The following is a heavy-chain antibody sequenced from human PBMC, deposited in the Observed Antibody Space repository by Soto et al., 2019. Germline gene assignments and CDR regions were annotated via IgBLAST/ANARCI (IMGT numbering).Heavy chain of an antibody. CDR2: IYYSGST. Sequence: QVQLQESGPGLGKPSQTVSLTCTDCGGSINSGGYYWSWIRQHPGKGRGWIGYIYYSGSTYYNPSLKSRVTISVDTSKNQFSLKLSSVTAADTAVYYCARHIDYGDQLNWFDPWGQGTLVTVSS. CDR1: GGSINSGGYY. D-gene: IGHD4-17*01. J-gene: IGHJ5*02. CDR3: ARHIDYGDQLNWFDP. V-gene: IGHV4-31*03.